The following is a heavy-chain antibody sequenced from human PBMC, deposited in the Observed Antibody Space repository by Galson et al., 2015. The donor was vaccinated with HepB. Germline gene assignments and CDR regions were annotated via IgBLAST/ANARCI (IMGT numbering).Heavy chain of an antibody. J-gene: IGHJ4*02. CDR2: ISWNGGSI. CDR3: AKGDDYGDYGADY. CDR1: GFTFDDYA. V-gene: IGHV3-9*01. Sequence: SLRLSCAASGFTFDDYAMHWFRQAPGKGLEWVSVISWNGGSIGYADSVKGRFTISRDNAKTSLYLQMNSLRAEDTALYYCAKGDDYGDYGADYWGQGTLVTVSS. D-gene: IGHD4-17*01.